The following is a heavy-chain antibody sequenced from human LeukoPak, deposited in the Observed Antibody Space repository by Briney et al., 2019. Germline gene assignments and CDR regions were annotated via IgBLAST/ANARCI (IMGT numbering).Heavy chain of an antibody. V-gene: IGHV3-23*01. CDR3: ARDPNGDYIGAFDM. Sequence: GGSLRLSCTASGFTFSAYAMLWVRQAPGKGREWVSAIRGGGSAFYADSVKGRFTISRDNSKYTLFLQMNSLRAEDTAVYYCARDPNGDYIGAFDMWGPGTMVTVSS. J-gene: IGHJ3*02. CDR1: GFTFSAYA. CDR2: IRGGGSA. D-gene: IGHD4-17*01.